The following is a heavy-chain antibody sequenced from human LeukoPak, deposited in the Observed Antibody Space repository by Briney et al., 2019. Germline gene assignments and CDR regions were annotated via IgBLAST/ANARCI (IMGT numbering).Heavy chain of an antibody. V-gene: IGHV4-38-2*02. Sequence: SETLSLTCTVSGYSISSGYYWGWIRQPPGQGLEWIGSIYHSGSTYYNPSLKSRVTISADTSKNQFSLKLSSVTAADTAVYYCARDRGRGLGRIAATGYFDYWGQGTLVTVSS. CDR3: ARDRGRGLGRIAATGYFDY. J-gene: IGHJ4*02. CDR1: GYSISSGYY. CDR2: IYHSGST. D-gene: IGHD6-13*01.